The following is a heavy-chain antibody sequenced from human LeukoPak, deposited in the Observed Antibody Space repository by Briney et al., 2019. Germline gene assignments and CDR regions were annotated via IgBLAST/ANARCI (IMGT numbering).Heavy chain of an antibody. CDR2: IRFDGSNT. CDR3: ARDFGVVNTFDY. V-gene: IGHV3-30*02. Sequence: GGSLRLSCATSGFNFNSYGMHWVRQAPGKGLEWVAFIRFDGSNTYYADSVKGRFTSSRDNSKNTLSLQMKSLRTEDTALDYCARDFGVVNTFDYWGQGTLVTVSS. J-gene: IGHJ4*02. CDR1: GFNFNSYG. D-gene: IGHD3-3*01.